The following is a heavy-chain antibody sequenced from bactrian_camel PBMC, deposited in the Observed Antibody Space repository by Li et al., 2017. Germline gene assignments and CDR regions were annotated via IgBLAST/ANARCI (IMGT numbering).Heavy chain of an antibody. CDR3: APDCRLGAVNVNSVAY. Sequence: VQLVESGGGSVQAGGTLRLTCVSPVSRTCMGWFRQAPGKGLEWVSGIYSDGSNTYYADSVKGRFTISRDSAKKTVFLQMNSLKPEDSGMYYCAPDCRLGAVNVNSVAYWGQGTQVTVS. D-gene: IGHD3*01. CDR1: VSRTC. CDR2: IYSDGSNT. V-gene: IGHV3S5*01. J-gene: IGHJ4*01.